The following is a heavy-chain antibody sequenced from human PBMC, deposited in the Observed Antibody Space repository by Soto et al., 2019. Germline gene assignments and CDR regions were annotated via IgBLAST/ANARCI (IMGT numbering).Heavy chain of an antibody. Sequence: SETLSLTCTVSGGSISSGDYYWSWIRQPPGKGLEWIGYIYYSGSTYYNPSLKSRVTISVDTSKNQFSLKLSSVTAADTAVYYCAREARVGIYYDSTIAPKYASPDAFDIWGQGTMVTVSS. CDR3: AREARVGIYYDSTIAPKYASPDAFDI. CDR2: IYYSGST. V-gene: IGHV4-30-4*01. CDR1: GGSISSGDYY. D-gene: IGHD3-22*01. J-gene: IGHJ3*02.